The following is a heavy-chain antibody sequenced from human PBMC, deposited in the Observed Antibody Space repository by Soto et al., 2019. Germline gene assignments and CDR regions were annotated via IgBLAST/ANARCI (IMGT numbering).Heavy chain of an antibody. CDR3: AAGEYGSGSYFDWFDP. D-gene: IGHD3-10*01. CDR2: ISGSGGST. CDR1: GFTFSSYA. Sequence: EVQLLESGGGLVQPGGSLRLSCAASGFTFSSYAMSWVRQAPGKGLEWVSAISGSGGSTYYADSVKGQFTISRDNSKNTLYLQMNSLRAEDTAVYYCAAGEYGSGSYFDWFDPWGQGTLVTVSS. J-gene: IGHJ5*02. V-gene: IGHV3-23*01.